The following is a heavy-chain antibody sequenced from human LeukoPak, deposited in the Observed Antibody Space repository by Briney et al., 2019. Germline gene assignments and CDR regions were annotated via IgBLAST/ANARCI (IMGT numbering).Heavy chain of an antibody. J-gene: IGHJ6*03. Sequence: SQTLSLTCTVSGGSISSGSYYWSWIRQPAGKGLEWIGRIYTSGSTNYNPSLKSRVTILVDTSKNQFSLKLSSVTAADTAVYYCARSYYDFWSGYYYYYYMDVWGKGTTVTVSS. CDR2: IYTSGST. D-gene: IGHD3-3*01. CDR1: GGSISSGSYY. V-gene: IGHV4-61*02. CDR3: ARSYYDFWSGYYYYYYMDV.